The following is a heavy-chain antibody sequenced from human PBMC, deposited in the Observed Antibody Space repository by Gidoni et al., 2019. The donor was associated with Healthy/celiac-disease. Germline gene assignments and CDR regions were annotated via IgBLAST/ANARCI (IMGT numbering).Heavy chain of an antibody. Sequence: YWVRQAPGKGLEWVAVIWYDGSNKYYADSVKGRFTISRDNSKNTLYLQMNSLRAEDTAVYYCARGGHRHYDSSGYWEAFDIWGQGTMVTVSS. J-gene: IGHJ3*02. D-gene: IGHD3-22*01. CDR2: IWYDGSNK. CDR3: ARGGHRHYDSSGYWEAFDI. V-gene: IGHV3-33*07.